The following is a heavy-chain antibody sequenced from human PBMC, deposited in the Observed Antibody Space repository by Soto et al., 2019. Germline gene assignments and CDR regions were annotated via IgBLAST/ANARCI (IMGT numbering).Heavy chain of an antibody. D-gene: IGHD5-18*01. V-gene: IGHV1-46*01. Sequence: GASVKVSCKASGYTFTSYYMHWVRQAPGQGLEWMGIINPSGGSTSYAQKFQGRVTMTRDTSTSTVYMELSSLRSEDTAVYYCARSGEPRYSYGGFYFDYWGQGTLVTVS. J-gene: IGHJ4*02. CDR1: GYTFTSYY. CDR2: INPSGGST. CDR3: ARSGEPRYSYGGFYFDY.